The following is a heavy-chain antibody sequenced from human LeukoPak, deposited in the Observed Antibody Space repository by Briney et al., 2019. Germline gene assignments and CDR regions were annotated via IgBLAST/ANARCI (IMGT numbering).Heavy chain of an antibody. D-gene: IGHD6-13*01. J-gene: IGHJ5*02. CDR3: ARSPPPTGIAAAGTGDWFDP. Sequence: ASVKVSCKASGYTFTSYYMHWVRQAPGQGLEWMGIINPSGGSTSYAQKFQGRVTMTRDTSTSTVYMELSSLRSEDTAVYYCARSPPPTGIAAAGTGDWFDPWGQGTLVTVSS. CDR1: GYTFTSYY. V-gene: IGHV1-46*01. CDR2: INPSGGST.